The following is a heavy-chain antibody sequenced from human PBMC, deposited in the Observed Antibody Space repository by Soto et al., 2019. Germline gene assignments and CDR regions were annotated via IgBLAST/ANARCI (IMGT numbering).Heavy chain of an antibody. CDR3: AKDGADSHFDY. Sequence: GGSLRLSCAASGFTFSSYGMHWVRQAPGKGLEWVAVISYDGSNKYYADSVKGRFTISRDNSKNTLYLQMNSLRAEDTAVYYCAKDGADSHFDYWGQGTLVTVSS. J-gene: IGHJ4*02. CDR2: ISYDGSNK. D-gene: IGHD2-15*01. V-gene: IGHV3-30*18. CDR1: GFTFSSYG.